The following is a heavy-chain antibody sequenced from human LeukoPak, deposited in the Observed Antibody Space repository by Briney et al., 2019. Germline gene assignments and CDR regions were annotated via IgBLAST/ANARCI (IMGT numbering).Heavy chain of an antibody. CDR1: GFTFSRSA. CDR2: ISSSGNT. J-gene: IGHJ4*02. V-gene: IGHV3-23*01. Sequence: GGSLRLSCAASGFTFSRSAMTWVRQTPGKGLDWVSSISSSGNTYYADSVKGRFTISRDNSKNTLYLQMNSLRAEDTAVYYCAKDQGVNYYDSSGYQDYWGQGTLVTVSS. D-gene: IGHD3-22*01. CDR3: AKDQGVNYYDSSGYQDY.